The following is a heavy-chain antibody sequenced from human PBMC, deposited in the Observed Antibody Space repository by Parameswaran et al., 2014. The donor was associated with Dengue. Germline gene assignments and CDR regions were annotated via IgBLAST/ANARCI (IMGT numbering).Heavy chain of an antibody. J-gene: IGHJ5*02. Sequence: VRQAPGKGLEWVSYISSSGSTIYYADSVKGRFTISRDNAKNSLYLQMNSLRAEDTAVYYCARGAPYYDFWSGYRDLNWFDPWGQGTLVTVSS. CDR2: ISSSGSTI. CDR3: ARGAPYYDFWSGYRDLNWFDP. D-gene: IGHD3-3*01. V-gene: IGHV3-48*03.